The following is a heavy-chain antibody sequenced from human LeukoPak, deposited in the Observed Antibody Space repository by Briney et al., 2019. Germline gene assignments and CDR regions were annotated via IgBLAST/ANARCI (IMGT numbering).Heavy chain of an antibody. D-gene: IGHD3-22*01. J-gene: IGHJ4*02. Sequence: SSETLSLTCTVSGGSISSYYWSWIRQPPGKGLEWIGDIYYSGSTNYNPSLKSRVTISVDTSKNQFSLKLRSVTAADTAVYYCARQQHYDSSGYYDYWGQGTLVTVSS. CDR2: IYYSGST. CDR3: ARQQHYDSSGYYDY. CDR1: GGSISSYY. V-gene: IGHV4-59*08.